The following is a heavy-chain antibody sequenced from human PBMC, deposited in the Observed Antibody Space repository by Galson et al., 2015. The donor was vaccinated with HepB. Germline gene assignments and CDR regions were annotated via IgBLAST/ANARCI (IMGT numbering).Heavy chain of an antibody. V-gene: IGHV3-23*01. J-gene: IGHJ4*02. Sequence: SLRLSCAASGFIFSKYAMNWVRQAPGKGLEWVSIISGGAGYTYSKYAASVKGRFAISRDNSKNILYLEMNSLRDEDTAVYYCGKCTSRSGCFGLHLEYWGQGTLVTVSS. D-gene: IGHD6-25*01. CDR2: ISGGAGYT. CDR1: GFIFSKYA. CDR3: GKCTSRSGCFGLHLEY.